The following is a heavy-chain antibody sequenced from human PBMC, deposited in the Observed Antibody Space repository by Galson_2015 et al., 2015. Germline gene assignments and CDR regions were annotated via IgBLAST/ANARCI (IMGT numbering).Heavy chain of an antibody. CDR1: GGSISSSNW. CDR3: ARASLPYFTYSSGWHFDY. CDR2: IYHSGST. D-gene: IGHD6-19*01. V-gene: IGHV4-4*02. J-gene: IGHJ4*02. Sequence: ETLSLTCAVSGGSISSSNWWRWVRQPPGKGLEWIGEIYHSGSTNYNPSLKSRVTISVDKSKNQFSLKLSSVTAADTAVYYCARASLPYFTYSSGWHFDYWGQGTLVTVSS.